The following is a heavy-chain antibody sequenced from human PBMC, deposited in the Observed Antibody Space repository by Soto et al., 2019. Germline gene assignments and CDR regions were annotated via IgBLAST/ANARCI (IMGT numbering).Heavy chain of an antibody. J-gene: IGHJ4*02. CDR3: AADDAYDTTGYYLFDFDF. Sequence: SVKVSCKASGFTFSSSAVLWVRQARGQRLEWIGWIVVASGNTNYAQKFQERVTITRDMSTSTAYMELNSLRSEDTAVYYCAADDAYDTTGYYLFDFDFWGQGTLVTVSS. V-gene: IGHV1-58*01. CDR2: IVVASGNT. D-gene: IGHD3-22*01. CDR1: GFTFSSSA.